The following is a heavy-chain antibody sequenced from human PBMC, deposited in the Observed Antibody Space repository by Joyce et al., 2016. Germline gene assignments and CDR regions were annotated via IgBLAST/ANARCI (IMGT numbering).Heavy chain of an antibody. D-gene: IGHD2-15*01. CDR3: ARPVYCSVTTCSGPFQI. J-gene: IGHJ4*01. CDR1: GGSFSNYF. CDR2: IDDRGRT. Sequence: QVHLQQWGAGLLKPSETLSLTCAVYGGSFSNYFWSWIRQPPGKGLDWIGEIDDRGRTKYNPSLKSRVIISIDTSKNQFSLKLSSVAAADTAVYYCARPVYCSVTTCSGPFQIWGQGSLVAVSS. V-gene: IGHV4-34*02.